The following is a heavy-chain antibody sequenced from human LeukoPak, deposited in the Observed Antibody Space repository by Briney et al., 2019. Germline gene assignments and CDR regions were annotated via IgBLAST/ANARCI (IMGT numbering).Heavy chain of an antibody. CDR3: ARQTYYDFWSGYSDY. V-gene: IGHV4-38-2*01. D-gene: IGHD3-3*01. CDR2: IYHSGST. CDR1: GYSISSGYY. J-gene: IGHJ4*02. Sequence: PSETLSLTCAVSGYSISSGYYWGWIRQPPGKGLEWIGGIYHSGSTYYNPSIKSRVIISVTTSKNQFSLKLSSVTTADTAVYYCARQTYYDFWSGYSDYWGQGTLVTVSS.